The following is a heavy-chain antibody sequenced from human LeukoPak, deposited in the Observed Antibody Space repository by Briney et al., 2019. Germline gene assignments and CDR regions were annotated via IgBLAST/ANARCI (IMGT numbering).Heavy chain of an antibody. CDR2: INPNSGGT. Sequence: ASVRVSCKASGYTFTGYYMHWVRQAPGQGLEWMGRINPNSGGTNYAQNFQGRVTITRDTSANTAYMEMSSLRSEDTAVYYCAREIDRDDYNRFFDYWGQGTLVSVSS. J-gene: IGHJ4*02. CDR3: AREIDRDDYNRFFDY. D-gene: IGHD5-24*01. CDR1: GYTFTGYY. V-gene: IGHV1-2*06.